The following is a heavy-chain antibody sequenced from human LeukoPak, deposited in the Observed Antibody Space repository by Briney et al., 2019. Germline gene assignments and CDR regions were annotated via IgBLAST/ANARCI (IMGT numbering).Heavy chain of an antibody. CDR2: IYYSGST. J-gene: IGHJ4*02. V-gene: IGHV4-59*12. CDR1: GGSISSYY. D-gene: IGHD4-11*01. Sequence: SETLSLTCTVSGGSISSYYWSWIRQPPGKGLEWIGYIYYSGSTNYNPSLKSRVTISVDTSKNQFSLKLSSVTAADTAVYYCARGQDCSNYKGLFDYWGQGTLVTVSS. CDR3: ARGQDCSNYKGLFDY.